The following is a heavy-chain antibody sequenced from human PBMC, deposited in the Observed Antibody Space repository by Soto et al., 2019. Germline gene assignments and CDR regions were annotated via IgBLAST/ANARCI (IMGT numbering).Heavy chain of an antibody. Sequence: PGESLKISCKGFGFSFTAYWIAWVRQMPGRGLEWMGSIYPADSDTKNSPSFQGQVTISADKSIDTVYLQWSSLKASDTAMYYCARTVLTGYYHYYYDMDVWGQGTPVTVSS. D-gene: IGHD3-9*01. V-gene: IGHV5-51*01. CDR3: ARTVLTGYYHYYYDMDV. CDR1: GFSFTAYW. CDR2: IYPADSDT. J-gene: IGHJ6*02.